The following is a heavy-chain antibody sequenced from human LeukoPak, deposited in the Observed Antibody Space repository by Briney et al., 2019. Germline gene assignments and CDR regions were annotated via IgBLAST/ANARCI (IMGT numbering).Heavy chain of an antibody. J-gene: IGHJ4*02. CDR3: ARGLMVRGVFDY. Sequence: SETLSLTCAVYGGSFSGYYWSWIRQPPGKGLEWIGEINHSGSTNYNPSLKSRVTISVDTSKNQFSLKLSSVTAADTAVYYCARGLMVRGVFDYWGQGTLVTVSS. V-gene: IGHV4-34*01. CDR2: INHSGST. D-gene: IGHD3-10*01. CDR1: GGSFSGYY.